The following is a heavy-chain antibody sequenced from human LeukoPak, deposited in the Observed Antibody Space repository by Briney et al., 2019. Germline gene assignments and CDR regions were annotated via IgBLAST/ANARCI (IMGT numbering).Heavy chain of an antibody. J-gene: IGHJ5*02. CDR2: IYYSGST. V-gene: IGHV4-39*01. D-gene: IGHD3-10*01. CDR3: ARHHYYGSGSYREDWFDP. CDR1: GGSISSSSYY. Sequence: PSETLFLTCTVSGGSISSSSYYWGWIRQPPGKGLEWIGSIYYSGSTYYNPSLKSRVTISVDTSKNQFSLKLSSVTAADTAVYYCARHHYYGSGSYREDWFDPWGQGTLVTVSS.